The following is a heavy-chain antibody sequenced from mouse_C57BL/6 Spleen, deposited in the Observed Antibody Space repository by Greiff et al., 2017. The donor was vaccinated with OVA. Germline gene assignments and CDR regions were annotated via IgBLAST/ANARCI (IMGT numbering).Heavy chain of an antibody. V-gene: IGHV1-52*01. CDR2: IDPSDSET. Sequence: QVQLQQPGAELVRPGSSVQLSCKASGYTFTSYWLHWVKQRPIQGLEWIGNIDPSDSETHYNQKFKDKATLTVDKSTSTAYMQLSSLTSEDYAVYYYAINYGSNYGYFDYWGKGTTLTVSS. J-gene: IGHJ2*01. CDR1: GYTFTSYW. D-gene: IGHD1-1*01. CDR3: AINYGSNYGYFDY.